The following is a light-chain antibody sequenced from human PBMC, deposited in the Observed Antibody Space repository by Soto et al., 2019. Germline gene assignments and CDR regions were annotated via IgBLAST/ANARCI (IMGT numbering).Light chain of an antibody. CDR1: QDIRND. CDR2: AAS. Sequence: AIQMTQSPSSLSASVGDRVTIACRASQDIRNDLAWYQQKPGRAPKLLIYAASTLQSGVPPRFSGSGSGTDFTLTISSLQPEDFASYYCLQDYSYLTFVGGTKVEIK. J-gene: IGKJ4*01. CDR3: LQDYSYLT. V-gene: IGKV1-6*01.